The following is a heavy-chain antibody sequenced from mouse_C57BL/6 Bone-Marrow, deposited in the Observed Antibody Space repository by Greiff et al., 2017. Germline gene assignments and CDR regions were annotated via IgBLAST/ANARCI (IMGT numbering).Heavy chain of an antibody. CDR3: ARSGPLGRSFDY. J-gene: IGHJ2*01. D-gene: IGHD4-1*01. Sequence: QVQLKQPGAELVKPGASVKMSCKASGYTFTSYWITWVKQRPGQGLEWIGDIYPTSGRTNYNEKVKSKAILTVDTSSNTAYMQLSSLTSEDSAVFYCARSGPLGRSFDYWGQGTTLTGSS. V-gene: IGHV1-55*01. CDR1: GYTFTSYW. CDR2: IYPTSGRT.